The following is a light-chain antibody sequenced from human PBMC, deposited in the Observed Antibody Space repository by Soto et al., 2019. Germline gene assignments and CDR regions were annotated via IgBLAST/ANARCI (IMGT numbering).Light chain of an antibody. CDR3: QHYNSYSEA. Sequence: ELVLTWTPTTLSLAPWGRGIVSCRASQSVSSYLAWYQHKPGQAPRLLIYDASKRATGIPARFSGSGSGTEFTLTISSLQPADFATYYCQHYNSYSEAFGQGTKVDIK. CDR1: QSVSSY. J-gene: IGKJ1*01. CDR2: DAS. V-gene: IGKV3-11*01.